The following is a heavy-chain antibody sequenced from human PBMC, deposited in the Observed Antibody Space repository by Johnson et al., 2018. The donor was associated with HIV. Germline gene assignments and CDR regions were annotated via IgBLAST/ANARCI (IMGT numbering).Heavy chain of an antibody. D-gene: IGHD1-1*01. J-gene: IGHJ3*02. V-gene: IGHV3-15*01. CDR3: TTGLSWNDAFHI. CDR1: GFTFSDAW. CDR2: VKSISDGGTA. Sequence: VQLVESGGDLVKPGGSLRLSCAASGFTFSDAWMNWVRQAPGKGLEWVGRVKSISDGGTADYAAPVRGRFTISRDTSENTLYRQMNSLKTEDTALYYCTTGLSWNDAFHIWAQGTMVTVSS.